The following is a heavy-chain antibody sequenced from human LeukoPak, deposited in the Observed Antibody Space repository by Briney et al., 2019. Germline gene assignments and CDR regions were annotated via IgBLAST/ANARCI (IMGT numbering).Heavy chain of an antibody. V-gene: IGHV3-30-3*01. CDR1: GFTFSSYA. CDR2: ISYDGSNK. Sequence: PGRSLRLSCAASGFTFSSYAMHWVRQAPGKGLEWVAVISYDGSNKYYADSVKGRFTISRDNSKNTLYLQMNSLRAEDTAVYYCARVKVGTTNRFDYWGQGTLVTVSS. CDR3: ARVKVGTTNRFDY. D-gene: IGHD1-26*01. J-gene: IGHJ4*02.